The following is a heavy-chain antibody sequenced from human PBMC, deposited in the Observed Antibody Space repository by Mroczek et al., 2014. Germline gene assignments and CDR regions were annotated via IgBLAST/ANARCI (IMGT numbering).Heavy chain of an antibody. CDR1: GGSFSGYY. J-gene: IGHJ5*02. CDR3: ARAPGVXVVPAARAKTGXWFDP. CDR2: INHSGST. D-gene: IGHD2-2*01. V-gene: IGHV4-34*01. Sequence: QVQLQESGAGLLKPSETLSLTCAVYGGSFSGYYWSWIRQPPGKGLEWIGEINHSGSTNYNPSLKSRVTISVDTSKNQFSLKLSSVTAADTAVYYCARAPGVXVVPAARAKTGXWFDPWGQGTLVTVSS.